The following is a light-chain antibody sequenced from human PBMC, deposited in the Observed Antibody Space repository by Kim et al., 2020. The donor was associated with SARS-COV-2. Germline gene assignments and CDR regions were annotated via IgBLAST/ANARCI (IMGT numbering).Light chain of an antibody. CDR2: GKD. Sequence: ALGKTVRITCQGDSLRSYYASWYQQKPGQAPVLLIYGKDNRPSGLPDRFSGSSSGNTASLTITGAQAEDEADYYCNSRDRSGNHMVFGGGTQLTVL. V-gene: IGLV3-19*01. CDR1: SLRSYY. CDR3: NSRDRSGNHMV. J-gene: IGLJ3*02.